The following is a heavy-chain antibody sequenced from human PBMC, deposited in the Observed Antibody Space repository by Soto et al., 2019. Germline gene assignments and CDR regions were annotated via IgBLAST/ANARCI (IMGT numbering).Heavy chain of an antibody. CDR3: ARVSSSIVVVPDYGMDV. J-gene: IGHJ6*02. D-gene: IGHD2-2*01. CDR2: ISVKNGNT. Sequence: VQLVQSGAEVKKPGASVKVSCKASGYTFISHGITWVRQAPGQGLEWMGWISVKNGNTKYAQKVQDRVTMTTDTSTSTAYLEVRSLRSDDTAVYYCARVSSSIVVVPDYGMDVWGQGTTVTVSS. V-gene: IGHV1-18*04. CDR1: GYTFISHG.